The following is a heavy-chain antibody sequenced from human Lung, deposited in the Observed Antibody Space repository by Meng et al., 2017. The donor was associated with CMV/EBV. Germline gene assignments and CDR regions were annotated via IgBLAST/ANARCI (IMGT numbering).Heavy chain of an antibody. Sequence: SXAASGLTFSSSAMSWVRQAPGKGLEWVSAITASGGSTYHADSVKGRFTISRDNSKKMLYLQLNSLRVEDTAVYYCAKAFSSSWYREYYDYWGQGTLVXVSS. V-gene: IGHV3-23*01. J-gene: IGHJ4*02. CDR2: ITASGGST. CDR3: AKAFSSSWYREYYDY. D-gene: IGHD6-13*01. CDR1: GLTFSSSA.